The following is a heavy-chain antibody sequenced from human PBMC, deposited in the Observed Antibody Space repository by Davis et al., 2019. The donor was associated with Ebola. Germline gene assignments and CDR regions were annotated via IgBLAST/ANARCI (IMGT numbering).Heavy chain of an antibody. CDR2: ISYDGSNK. V-gene: IGHV3-30*18. Sequence: GGSLRLSCAASGFIFSSYTMNWVRQAPGKGLEWVAVISYDGSNKYYADSVKGRFTISRDNSKNTLYLQMNSLRAEDTAVYYCAKDIGDSRSIVVVGGMDVWGKGTTVTVSS. CDR1: GFIFSSYT. D-gene: IGHD2-15*01. CDR3: AKDIGDSRSIVVVGGMDV. J-gene: IGHJ6*04.